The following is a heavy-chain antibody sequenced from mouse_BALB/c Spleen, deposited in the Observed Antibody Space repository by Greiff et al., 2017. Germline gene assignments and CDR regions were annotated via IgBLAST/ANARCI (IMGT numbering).Heavy chain of an antibody. D-gene: IGHD2-3*01. V-gene: IGHV5-17*02. J-gene: IGHJ2*01. Sequence: DVKLVESGGGLVQPGGSRKLSCAASGFTFSSFGMHWVRQAPEKGLEWVAYISSGSSTIYYADTVKGRFTISRDNPKNTLFLQMTSLRSEDTAMYYCARDLMDYWGQGTTLTVSS. CDR1: GFTFSSFG. CDR3: ARDLMDY. CDR2: ISSGSSTI.